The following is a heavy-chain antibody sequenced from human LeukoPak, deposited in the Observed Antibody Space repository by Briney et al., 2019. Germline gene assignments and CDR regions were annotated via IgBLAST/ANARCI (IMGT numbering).Heavy chain of an antibody. CDR3: ASGARLGATYDY. CDR1: GGTFNNYS. J-gene: IGHJ4*02. V-gene: IGHV1-69*13. Sequence: SVKVSCKASGGTFNNYSFSWVRQAPGQGLEWMGGIIPIFGTANYAQKFQGRVTITAGESTSTAYMELSSLRSEDTAVYYCASGARLGATYDYWGQGTLVTVSS. CDR2: IIPIFGTA. D-gene: IGHD1-26*01.